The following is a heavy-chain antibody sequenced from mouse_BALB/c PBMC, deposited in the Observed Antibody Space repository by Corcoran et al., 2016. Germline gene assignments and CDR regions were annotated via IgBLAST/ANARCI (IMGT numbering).Heavy chain of an antibody. CDR3: ARGLFDY. J-gene: IGHJ2*01. Sequence: EVLLQQSGPELVKPGASVKIPCMASGYTFTDYNMDWVKQSHGKSLEWIGDINPNNGGTIYNQKFKGKATLTVDKSSSTAYMELRSLTSEDTAVYYCARGLFDYWGQGTTLTVSS. CDR2: INPNNGGT. D-gene: IGHD3-1*01. V-gene: IGHV1-18*01. CDR1: GYTFTDYN.